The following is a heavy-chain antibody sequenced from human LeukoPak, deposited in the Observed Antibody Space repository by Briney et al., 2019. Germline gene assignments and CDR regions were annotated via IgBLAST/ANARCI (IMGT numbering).Heavy chain of an antibody. CDR1: GGSFSGYY. V-gene: IGHV4-34*01. CDR3: ARGGSRRVVVAATSNRDYYGMDV. Sequence: PSETLSLTCAVYGGSFSGYYWSWIRQPPGKGLEWIGEINHSGSTNYNPSLKSRVTISVDTSKNQFSLKLSSVTAADTAVYYCARGGSRRVVVAATSNRDYYGMDVWGQGTTVTVSS. J-gene: IGHJ6*02. CDR2: INHSGST. D-gene: IGHD2-15*01.